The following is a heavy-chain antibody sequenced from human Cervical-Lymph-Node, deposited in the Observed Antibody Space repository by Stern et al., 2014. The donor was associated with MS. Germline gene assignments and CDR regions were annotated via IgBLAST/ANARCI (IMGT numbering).Heavy chain of an antibody. CDR2: SFYTGTT. D-gene: IGHD6-19*01. CDR1: GGSISSGTFY. V-gene: IGHV4-39*01. CDR3: ARHQWLAQSYNWIDS. Sequence: VQLEESGPGVVKPSETLSLTCTVSGGSISSGTFYWGWIRQSPGKGLAWIGSSFYTGTTYYNPSLKSRVAMSLPPSRTRLSLSLTSVTAADTAIYYCARHQWLAQSYNWIDSWGQGTLVIVSS. J-gene: IGHJ5*01.